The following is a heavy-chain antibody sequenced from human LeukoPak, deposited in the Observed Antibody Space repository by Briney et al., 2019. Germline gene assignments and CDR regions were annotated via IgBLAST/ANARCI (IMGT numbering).Heavy chain of an antibody. D-gene: IGHD4-17*01. V-gene: IGHV3-53*01. CDR1: GFTFSSDE. CDR3: AREAVTRNYFDY. J-gene: IGHJ4*02. Sequence: GGSLRLSCVASGFTFSSDEMNWVRQAPGKGLEWVSVIYSGGSTYYADSVKGRFTISRDNSKNTLFLQMNSLRAEDTAVYYCAREAVTRNYFDYWGQGTLVTVSS. CDR2: IYSGGST.